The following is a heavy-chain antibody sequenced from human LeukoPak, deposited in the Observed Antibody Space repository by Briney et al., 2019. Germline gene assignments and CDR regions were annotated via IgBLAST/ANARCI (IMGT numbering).Heavy chain of an antibody. CDR3: ARLTGYSSESWFDP. D-gene: IGHD3-9*01. J-gene: IGHJ5*02. CDR1: GGSISSYY. V-gene: IGHV4-59*01. CDR2: IHYSGST. Sequence: SETLSLTCTVSGGSISSYYWSWIRQPPGKGLEWIGYIHYSGSTNYKSSLKSRVTISVDKSKNQFSLKLSSVTAADTAVYYCARLTGYSSESWFDPWGQGTLVTVSS.